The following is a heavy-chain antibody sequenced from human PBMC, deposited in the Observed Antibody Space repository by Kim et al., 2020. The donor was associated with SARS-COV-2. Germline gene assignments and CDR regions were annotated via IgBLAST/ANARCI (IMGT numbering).Heavy chain of an antibody. Sequence: SETLSLTCTVSGGSISSYYWSWIRQPPGKGLEWIGYIYYSGSTNYNPSLKSRVTISVDTSKNQFSLKLSSVTAADTAVYYCARVEYGSYLHYWGQGTLVTVSS. CDR2: IYYSGST. CDR1: GGSISSYY. V-gene: IGHV4-59*13. CDR3: ARVEYGSYLHY. D-gene: IGHD1-26*01. J-gene: IGHJ4*02.